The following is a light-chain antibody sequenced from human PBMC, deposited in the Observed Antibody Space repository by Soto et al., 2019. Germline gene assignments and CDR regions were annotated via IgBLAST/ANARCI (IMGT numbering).Light chain of an antibody. CDR3: CSSAGSSTVWV. Sequence: QSALTQPASVSGSPGQSITISCTGTSSDVGSYNLVSWYQQHPGNAPKLMIYEGNKRPSGVSNRFSGSKSGNTASLTISGLQAEDEADYYCCSSAGSSTVWVFDGGTKLTVL. V-gene: IGLV2-23*03. J-gene: IGLJ3*02. CDR1: SSDVGSYNL. CDR2: EGN.